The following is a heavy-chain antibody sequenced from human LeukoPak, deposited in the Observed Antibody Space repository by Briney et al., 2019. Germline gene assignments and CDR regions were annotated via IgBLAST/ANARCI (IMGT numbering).Heavy chain of an antibody. CDR1: GGSISSGGYS. J-gene: IGHJ4*02. CDR2: IYHSGST. CDR3: ARGAQSYYFDY. V-gene: IGHV4-30-2*01. Sequence: SQTLSLTCAVSGGSISSGGYSWSWIRQPPGKGLEWIGYIYHSGSTYYNPSLKSRVTISVDRSKNQFSLKLSSVTAADTAVYYCARGAQSYYFDYWGQGTLVTVPS.